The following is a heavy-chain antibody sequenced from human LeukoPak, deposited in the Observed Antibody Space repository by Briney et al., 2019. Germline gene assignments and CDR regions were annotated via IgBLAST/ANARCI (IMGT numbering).Heavy chain of an antibody. J-gene: IGHJ4*02. CDR3: ARDCSGGSCYIDY. V-gene: IGHV4-30-4*08. Sequence: SETLSLTCTVSGGSISSGDYYWSWIRQSPGKGLEWIGYIYYSGSTYYNPSLKSRVTISVDTSKNQFSLKLSSVTAADTAVYYCARDCSGGSCYIDYWGQGTLVTVSS. CDR1: GGSISSGDYY. D-gene: IGHD2-15*01. CDR2: IYYSGST.